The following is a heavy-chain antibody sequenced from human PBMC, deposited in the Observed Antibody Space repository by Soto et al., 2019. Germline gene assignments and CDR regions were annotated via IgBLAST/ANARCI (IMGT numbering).Heavy chain of an antibody. D-gene: IGHD4-17*01. CDR2: IDPSYSYT. J-gene: IGHJ4*02. CDR1: GYSFTSYW. V-gene: IGHV5-10-1*01. CDR3: ARLDYGGNPNDY. Sequence: GESLQIACKGSGYSFTSYWISWVRQMPGKGLEWMGRIDPSYSYTNYSPSFQGHVTISADKSISTAYLQWSSLKASDTAMYYCARLDYGGNPNDYWGQGTLVTVSS.